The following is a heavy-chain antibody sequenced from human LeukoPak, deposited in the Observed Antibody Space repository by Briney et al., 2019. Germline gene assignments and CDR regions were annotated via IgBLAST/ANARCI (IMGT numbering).Heavy chain of an antibody. V-gene: IGHV1-69*04. J-gene: IGHJ4*02. Sequence: SVKVSCKASGGTFSSYAISWVRQAPGQGLEWMGRIIPILGIANYAQKFQGRVTITADKSTSTAYMELSSLRSEDTAVYYCARDDYYDSSGYYGYRGQGTLVTVSS. CDR3: ARDDYYDSSGYYGY. D-gene: IGHD3-22*01. CDR1: GGTFSSYA. CDR2: IIPILGIA.